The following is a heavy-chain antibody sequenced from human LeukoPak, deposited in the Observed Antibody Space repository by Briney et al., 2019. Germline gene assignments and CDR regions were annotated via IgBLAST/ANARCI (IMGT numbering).Heavy chain of an antibody. CDR1: GFTFSSYS. V-gene: IGHV3-48*01. J-gene: IGHJ3*02. CDR2: ISSSSSTI. CDR3: ARDLAKDDAFDI. Sequence: GGSLRLSCAASGFTFSSYSMNWVRQAPGKGLEWVSYISSSSSTIYYADSVKGRFTISRDNAKNSLYLQMKSLRAEDTAVYYCARDLAKDDAFDIWGQGTMVTVSS.